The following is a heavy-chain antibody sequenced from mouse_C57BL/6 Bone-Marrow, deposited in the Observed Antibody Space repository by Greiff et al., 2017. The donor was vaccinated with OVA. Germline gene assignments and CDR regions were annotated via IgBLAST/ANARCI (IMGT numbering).Heavy chain of an antibody. CDR2: ISSGGSYT. Sequence: EVQGVESGGDLVKPGGSLKLSCAASGFTFSSYGMSWVRQTPDKRLEWVATISSGGSYTYYPDSVKGRFTISRDNAKNTLYLQMSSLKSEDTAMYYCARPTIGYFDYWGQGTTLTVSS. V-gene: IGHV5-6*01. CDR1: GFTFSSYG. CDR3: ARPTIGYFDY. D-gene: IGHD1-1*02. J-gene: IGHJ2*01.